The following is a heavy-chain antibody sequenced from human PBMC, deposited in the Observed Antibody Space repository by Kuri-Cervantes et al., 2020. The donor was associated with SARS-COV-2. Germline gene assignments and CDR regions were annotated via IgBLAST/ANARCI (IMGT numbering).Heavy chain of an antibody. Sequence: GESLKISCGGTGFTFSDYYMSWIRQAPGKGLEWVSYISRGGNTKYYADSVKGRFTISRDNAKNSLYLQMNSLRAEDTAVYYCARWGYSNYPHYYYGMDVWGQGTTVTVSS. J-gene: IGHJ6*02. D-gene: IGHD4-11*01. CDR2: ISRGGNTK. CDR1: GFTFSDYY. V-gene: IGHV3-11*04. CDR3: ARWGYSNYPHYYYGMDV.